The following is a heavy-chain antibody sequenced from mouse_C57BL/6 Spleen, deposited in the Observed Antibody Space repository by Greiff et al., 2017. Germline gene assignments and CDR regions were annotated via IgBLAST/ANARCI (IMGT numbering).Heavy chain of an antibody. CDR2: IDPENGDT. V-gene: IGHV14-4*01. CDR3: TGYDGAMDY. Sequence: EVKLMESGAELVRPGASVKLSCTASGFNIKDDYMHWVKQRPEQGLEWIGWIDPENGDTEYASKFQGKATITADTSSNTAYLQLSSLTSEDTAVYYCTGYDGAMDYWGQGTSVTVSS. D-gene: IGHD2-2*01. CDR1: GFNIKDDY. J-gene: IGHJ4*01.